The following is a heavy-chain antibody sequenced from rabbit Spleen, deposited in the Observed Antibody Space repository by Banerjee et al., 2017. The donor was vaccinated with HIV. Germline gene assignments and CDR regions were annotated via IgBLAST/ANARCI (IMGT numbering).Heavy chain of an antibody. CDR2: IDTGSSGFT. CDR1: GVSFSISSY. V-gene: IGHV1S40*01. D-gene: IGHD1-1*01. CDR3: ARDTSSSFSSYGMDL. J-gene: IGHJ6*01. Sequence: QSLEESGGDLVKPGASLTLTCTASGVSFSISSYMCWVRQAPGKGLEWIACIDTGSSGFTYFATWAKGRFTCSKTSSTTVTLQMTRLTAADTATYFCARDTSSSFSSYGMDLWGQGNLVTVS.